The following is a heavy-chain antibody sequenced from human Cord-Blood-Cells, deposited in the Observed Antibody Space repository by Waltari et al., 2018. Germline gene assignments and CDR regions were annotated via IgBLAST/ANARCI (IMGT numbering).Heavy chain of an antibody. V-gene: IGHV3-48*03. D-gene: IGHD3-3*01. J-gene: IGHJ3*02. Sequence: EVQLVESGGGLVQPGGSLRLSCAASGFTFSSYEMNWVRQAPGKGLEWVSYISSSGSTIYYADSVKGRFTISRDNAKNSLYLQMNSLRAEDTAVYYCARAGLRFLEWLLTAFDIWGQGTMVTVSS. CDR1: GFTFSSYE. CDR3: ARAGLRFLEWLLTAFDI. CDR2: ISSSGSTI.